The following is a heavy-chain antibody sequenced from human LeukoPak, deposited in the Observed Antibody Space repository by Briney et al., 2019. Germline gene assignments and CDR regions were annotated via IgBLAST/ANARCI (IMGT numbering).Heavy chain of an antibody. CDR1: GYTFTNYY. Sequence: GASVKVSCKASGYTFTNYYMHWVRQAPGQGLEWMGIINPSGGNTNYAQKFQDRVTMTRDTSTSTVYMQLSSLRPEDTAVYYCARDEMDSLDYWGQGTLVTVSS. V-gene: IGHV1-46*01. J-gene: IGHJ4*02. D-gene: IGHD5-24*01. CDR2: INPSGGNT. CDR3: ARDEMDSLDY.